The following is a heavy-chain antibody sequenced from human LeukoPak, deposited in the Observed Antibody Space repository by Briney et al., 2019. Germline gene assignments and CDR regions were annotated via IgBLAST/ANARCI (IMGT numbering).Heavy chain of an antibody. V-gene: IGHV4-59*08. J-gene: IGHJ4*02. D-gene: IGHD6-13*01. CDR2: IYYSGST. CDR3: ASSSWYGRIDY. Sequence: PSETLSLTCTLSGGSISSYYWSWIRQAPGKGLEWIGYIYYSGSTNYNPSLKSRLNISVDTSKNQFSLKLSSVTAADTAVCYCASSSWYGRIDYWGQGTLVPVSS. CDR1: GGSISSYY.